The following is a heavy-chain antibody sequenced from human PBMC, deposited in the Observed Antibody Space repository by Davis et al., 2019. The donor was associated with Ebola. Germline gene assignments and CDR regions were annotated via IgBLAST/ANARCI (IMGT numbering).Heavy chain of an antibody. V-gene: IGHV4-59*01. CDR2: IYYSGST. D-gene: IGHD3-10*02. Sequence: SETLSLTCTVSAGSTSSYYWSWIRQPPGKGLEWIGYIYYSGSTNYNPSLKSRVTISVDTSKNQFSLKLSSVTAADTAVYYCARVVTRGLFEYWGQGTLVTVSS. J-gene: IGHJ4*02. CDR1: AGSTSSYY. CDR3: ARVVTRGLFEY.